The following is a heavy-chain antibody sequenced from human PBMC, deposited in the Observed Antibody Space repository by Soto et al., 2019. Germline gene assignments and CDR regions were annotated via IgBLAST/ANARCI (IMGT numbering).Heavy chain of an antibody. CDR2: ISWNSGSI. V-gene: IGHV3-9*01. D-gene: IGHD5-18*01. CDR3: AKAVGSDGNFDY. J-gene: IGHJ4*02. Sequence: EVQLVESGGGLVQPGRSLRLSCAASGFTFDDYAMHWVRQAPGKGLGWVSRISWNSGSIGYADSVKGRFTISRDNAKNSLYLQMNSLRAEDTALDYCAKAVGSDGNFDYWGQGTLVTVSS. CDR1: GFTFDDYA.